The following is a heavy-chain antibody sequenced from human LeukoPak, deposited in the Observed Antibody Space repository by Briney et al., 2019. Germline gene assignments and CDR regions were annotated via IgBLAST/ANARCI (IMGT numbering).Heavy chain of an antibody. J-gene: IGHJ4*02. V-gene: IGHV4-34*01. CDR1: GGSFRGYY. D-gene: IGHD4-17*01. CDR3: ARGHKGYGSISFDY. CDR2: INHSGST. Sequence: SDTLSLTCAVYGGSFRGYYWSWIPQPPRKRLEWIGEINHSGSTNYNPSLKSRVTISVDTSKKQFSLKLSSVTGADRAVYYCARGHKGYGSISFDYWGQGTLVSVSS.